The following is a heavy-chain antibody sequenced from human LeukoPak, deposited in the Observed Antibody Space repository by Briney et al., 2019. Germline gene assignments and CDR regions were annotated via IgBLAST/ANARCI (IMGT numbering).Heavy chain of an antibody. Sequence: PGGSLRLSCAASGFTFSSYWMSWVRQAPGKGLEWVANIKQDGSEKYYVDSVKGRFTISRDNAKNSLYLQMNSLRAEDTAVYYCARAWYSSSWLSGDLVAYYFDYWGQGTLVTVSS. CDR3: ARAWYSSSWLSGDLVAYYFDY. D-gene: IGHD6-13*01. CDR2: IKQDGSEK. V-gene: IGHV3-7*01. J-gene: IGHJ4*02. CDR1: GFTFSSYW.